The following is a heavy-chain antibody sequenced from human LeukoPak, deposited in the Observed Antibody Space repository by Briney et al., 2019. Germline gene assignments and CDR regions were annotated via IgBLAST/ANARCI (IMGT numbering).Heavy chain of an antibody. CDR3: AKDIGCSGGSCYSGYYYYGMDV. CDR1: GSTFDDYT. D-gene: IGHD2-15*01. V-gene: IGHV3-43*01. J-gene: IGHJ6*02. CDR2: ISWDGGST. Sequence: GGSLRLSCAASGSTFDDYTMHWVRQAPGRGLEWVSLISWDGGSTYYADSVKGRFTISRDNSKNSLYLQMNSLRTEDTALYYCAKDIGCSGGSCYSGYYYYGMDVWGQGTTVTVPS.